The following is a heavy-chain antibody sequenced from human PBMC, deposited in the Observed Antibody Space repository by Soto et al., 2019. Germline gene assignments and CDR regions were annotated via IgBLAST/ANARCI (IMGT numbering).Heavy chain of an antibody. CDR1: DGSMTSDSSY. V-gene: IGHV4-39*01. J-gene: IGHJ4*02. CDR3: ARLGGYVSVGYYYLWDS. Sequence: QLQLQESGPGLVKPSETLSLTCRVSDGSMTSDSSYWGWIRQPPGKGLEWIGVINHSGSTYNNLSLKGRVTMSVDASRNQFSLKLTSMTAADTAVYYWARLGGYVSVGYYYLWDSWGQGTLVTVSS. D-gene: IGHD3-22*01. CDR2: INHSGST.